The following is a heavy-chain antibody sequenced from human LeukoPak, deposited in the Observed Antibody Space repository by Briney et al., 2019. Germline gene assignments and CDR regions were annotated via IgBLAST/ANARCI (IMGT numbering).Heavy chain of an antibody. D-gene: IGHD2/OR15-2a*01. CDR1: GFTVSSNS. CDR3: ARAYSLEYYWFDP. Sequence: GGSLRLSCAASGFTVSSNSMSWVRQAPGKGLEWVSVIYSGGSTYYADSVKGRFTISRDNSKNTLYLQMNSLRAEDTAVYYCARAYSLEYYWFDPWGQGTLVTVSS. CDR2: IYSGGST. J-gene: IGHJ5*02. V-gene: IGHV3-66*02.